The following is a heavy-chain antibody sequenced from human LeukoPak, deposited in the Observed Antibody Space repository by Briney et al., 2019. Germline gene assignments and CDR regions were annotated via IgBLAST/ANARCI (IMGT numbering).Heavy chain of an antibody. J-gene: IGHJ1*01. CDR2: IYYSGST. D-gene: IGHD3-10*01. CDR1: GGSISSGGYY. CDR3: ASRSTYYYGSGSYGGVFQH. V-gene: IGHV4-61*08. Sequence: SETLSLTCTVSGGSISSGGYYWSWIRQHPGKGLEWIGYIYYSGSTNYNPSLKSRVTISVDTPKNQFSLKLSSVTAADTAVYYCASRSTYYYGSGSYGGVFQHWGQGTLVTVSS.